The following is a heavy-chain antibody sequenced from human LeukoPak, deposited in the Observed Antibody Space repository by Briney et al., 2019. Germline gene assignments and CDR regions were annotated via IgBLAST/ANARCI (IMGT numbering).Heavy chain of an antibody. J-gene: IGHJ4*02. D-gene: IGHD6-19*01. Sequence: ASVKVSCKPSGYTFTGYYLHWVRQAPGQALEWMGWISPNTGATLCAQSFQGRVTMSRDTSISTAYLDLRSLRFDDTAVYYCARDRVGSGWPRPFYFEFWGQGTLVTVSS. CDR2: ISPNTGAT. CDR1: GYTFTGYY. CDR3: ARDRVGSGWPRPFYFEF. V-gene: IGHV1-2*02.